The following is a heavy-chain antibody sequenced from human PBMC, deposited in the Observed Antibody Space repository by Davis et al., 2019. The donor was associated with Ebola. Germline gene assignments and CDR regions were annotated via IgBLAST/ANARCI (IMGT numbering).Heavy chain of an antibody. CDR3: AGVLYGMDV. CDR1: GFTFSSYW. CDR2: IKQDGSEK. Sequence: GGSLRLSCAASGFTFSSYWMSWVRQAPGKGLEWAANIKQDGSEKYYVDSVRGRFTISRDNSKNLLLLEMNSLRAEDTAVYYWAGVLYGMDVWGKGTTVTVSS. D-gene: IGHD3-10*01. J-gene: IGHJ6*04. V-gene: IGHV3-7*03.